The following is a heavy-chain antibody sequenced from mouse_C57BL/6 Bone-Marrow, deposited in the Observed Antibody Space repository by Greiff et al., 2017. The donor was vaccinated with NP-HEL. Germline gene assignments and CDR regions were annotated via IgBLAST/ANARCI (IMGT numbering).Heavy chain of an antibody. CDR2: ISDGGSYT. V-gene: IGHV5-4*03. D-gene: IGHD4-1*01. CDR1: GFTFSSYA. Sequence: EVKLMESGGGLVKPGGSLKLSCAASGFTFSSYAMSWVRQTPEKRLEWVATISDGGSYTYYPDNVKGQFTIPRDNDKNNLYLQMSHLKSEDSAVYFCARKWDLAWFAYWGQGTLVTVSA. J-gene: IGHJ3*01. CDR3: ARKWDLAWFAY.